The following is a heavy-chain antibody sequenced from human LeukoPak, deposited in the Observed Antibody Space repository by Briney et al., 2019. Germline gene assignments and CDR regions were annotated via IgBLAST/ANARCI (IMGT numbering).Heavy chain of an antibody. CDR1: GYSFTSYW. J-gene: IGHJ2*01. D-gene: IGHD2-21*02. CDR3: ARRGVVVTGTPYWYFDL. Sequence: GESLKISRKGSGYSFTSYWIGWVRQMPGKGLEWMGIIYPYDSDTRYSPSFQGQVTISADKSISTAYLQWSSLKASDTAMYYCARRGVVVTGTPYWYFDLWGRGTLVTVSS. V-gene: IGHV5-51*01. CDR2: IYPYDSDT.